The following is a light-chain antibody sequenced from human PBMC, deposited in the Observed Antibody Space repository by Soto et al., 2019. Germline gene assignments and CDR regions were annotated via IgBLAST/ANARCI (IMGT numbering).Light chain of an antibody. J-gene: IGLJ1*01. CDR3: CSYAGNSEV. CDR2: EVT. V-gene: IGLV2-23*02. CDR1: SGDVGGYNL. Sequence: QSALTQPDSVSGSPGQSITIPCTGTSGDVGGYNLVSWYQQHPGKAPKLMIYEVTERPSGVSNRFSGSKSGNTASLTISGLQPDDEADYYCCSYAGNSEVFGTGTKVTVL.